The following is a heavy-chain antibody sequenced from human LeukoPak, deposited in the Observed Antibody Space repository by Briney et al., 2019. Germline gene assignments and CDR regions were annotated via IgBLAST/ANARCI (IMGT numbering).Heavy chain of an antibody. J-gene: IGHJ5*02. CDR2: MNPNSGNT. CDR1: GYTFTSYD. D-gene: IGHD3-10*01. V-gene: IGHV1-8*01. CDR3: ARDLDYYNRNWFDP. Sequence: ASVTVSCKASGYTFTSYDINWVRQATGQGLEWMGWMNPNSGNTGHAQKFQGRVTMTRNTSISTAYMELSSLRSEDTAVYYCARDLDYYNRNWFDPWGQGTLVTVSS.